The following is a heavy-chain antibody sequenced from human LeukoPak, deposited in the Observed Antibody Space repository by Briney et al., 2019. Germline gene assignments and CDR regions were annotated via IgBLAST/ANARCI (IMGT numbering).Heavy chain of an antibody. D-gene: IGHD4-23*01. CDR3: AKDMLAVGDAFDI. V-gene: IGHV3-9*01. J-gene: IGHJ3*02. CDR2: ISWNSGSI. CDR1: GFTFDDYA. Sequence: GRSLRLSCAASGFTFDDYAMHWVRQAPGKGLEWVSGISWNSGSIGYADSVKGRFTISRDNAKNSLYLQMNSLRAEDTALYYCAKDMLAVGDAFDIWGQGTMVTVSS.